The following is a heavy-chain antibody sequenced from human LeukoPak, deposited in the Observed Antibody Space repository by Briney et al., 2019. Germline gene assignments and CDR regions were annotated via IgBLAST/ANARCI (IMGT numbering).Heavy chain of an antibody. CDR3: ARDGHAYGRGSPHY. CDR1: GFTFSSYS. Sequence: GGSLRLSCAASGFTFSSYSMSWVRQAPGRGLEWVSYISSSGGTKYYADSVKGRFTISRDNAKNSYLQMNSLRAEDTAVYYCARDGHAYGRGSPHYWGQGTLVTVSS. CDR2: ISSSGGTK. D-gene: IGHD3-10*01. J-gene: IGHJ4*02. V-gene: IGHV3-48*04.